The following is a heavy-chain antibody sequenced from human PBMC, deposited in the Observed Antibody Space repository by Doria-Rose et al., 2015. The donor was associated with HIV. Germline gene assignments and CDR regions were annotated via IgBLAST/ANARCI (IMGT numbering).Heavy chain of an antibody. J-gene: IGHJ4*02. CDR3: ARVLSGTYDY. CDR2: IFYTGST. CDR1: GGSIGHYY. V-gene: IGHV4-59*01. Sequence: QVQLQESGPGLVKPSETLSLTCSVSGGSIGHYYWSWIRQPPGKGLEYIGDIFYTGSTNCSPSLKSRVSISIDTSKNKSSLRLSSVTAADTSVYYCARVLSGTYDYWGQGTLVTVSS. D-gene: IGHD1-26*01.